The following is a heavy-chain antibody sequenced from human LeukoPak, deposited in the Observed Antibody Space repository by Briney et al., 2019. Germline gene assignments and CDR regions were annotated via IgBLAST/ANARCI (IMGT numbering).Heavy chain of an antibody. CDR2: IDPSDSYT. J-gene: IGHJ4*02. D-gene: IGHD2-2*01. Sequence: ESLRISCKGSGYSFTSYWISWVRQMPGKGLEWMGRIDPSDSYTNYSPSFQGHVTISADKSISTAYLQWSSLKASDTAMYYCARSTAPIVVVPAAPLDYWGQGTLVTVSS. V-gene: IGHV5-10-1*01. CDR1: GYSFTSYW. CDR3: ARSTAPIVVVPAAPLDY.